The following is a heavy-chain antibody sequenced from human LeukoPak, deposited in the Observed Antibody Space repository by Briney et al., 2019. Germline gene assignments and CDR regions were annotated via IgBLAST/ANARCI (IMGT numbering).Heavy chain of an antibody. Sequence: GGSLRLSCAASGFTFSSYAMHWVRQAPGKGLEYVSAISSNGGSTYYANSVKGRFTISRDNSKNTLYLQMGSLIAEDMAVYYCARDLWSSSSSYYYYYMDVWGKGTTVTVSS. D-gene: IGHD6-6*01. CDR2: ISSNGGST. J-gene: IGHJ6*03. CDR3: ARDLWSSSSSYYYYYMDV. CDR1: GFTFSSYA. V-gene: IGHV3-64*01.